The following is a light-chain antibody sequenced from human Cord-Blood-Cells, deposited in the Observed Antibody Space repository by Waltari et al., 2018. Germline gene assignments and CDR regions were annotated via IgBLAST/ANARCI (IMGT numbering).Light chain of an antibody. J-gene: IGLJ2*01. V-gene: IGLV3-1*01. CDR2: QDS. CDR3: QGWDSSTVV. Sequence: SYELTQPPSVSVSPGQTASITCSGDKLGEKYACWYQQKPGQSPVLVIYQDSKRPSGIPERFSGSNSGNTATLTISGTQAMDEADYYCQGWDSSTVVFGGGTKLTVL. CDR1: KLGEKY.